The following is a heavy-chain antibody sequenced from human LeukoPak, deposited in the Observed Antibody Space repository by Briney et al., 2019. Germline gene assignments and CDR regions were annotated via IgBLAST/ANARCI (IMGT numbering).Heavy chain of an antibody. CDR3: ARRPELEPPRY. CDR1: GGSFSGYY. J-gene: IGHJ4*02. D-gene: IGHD1-14*01. Sequence: SETLSLTCAVYGGSFSGYYWSWLRQPPGKGLEWIGEINHSGSTNYNPSLKSRVTISVDTSKNQFSLKQSSVTAANTAVYYCARRPELEPPRYWGQGTLVTVSS. V-gene: IGHV4-34*01. CDR2: INHSGST.